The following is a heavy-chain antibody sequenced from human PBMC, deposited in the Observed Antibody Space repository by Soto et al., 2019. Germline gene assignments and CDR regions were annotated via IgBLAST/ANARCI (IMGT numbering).Heavy chain of an antibody. CDR3: ARDRYYYGMEV. CDR1: GGSISSYY. J-gene: IGHJ6*04. Sequence: SETLSLTCTVSGGSISSYYWSWIRQPPGKGLEWIGYIYYSGSTNYNPSLKSRVTISVDTSKNQFSLKLSSVTAADTAVYYCARDRYYYGMEVGGKGTTVTV. V-gene: IGHV4-59*01. CDR2: IYYSGST.